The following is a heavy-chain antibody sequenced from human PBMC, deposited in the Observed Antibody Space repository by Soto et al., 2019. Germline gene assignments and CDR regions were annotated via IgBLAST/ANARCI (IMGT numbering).Heavy chain of an antibody. CDR3: ARRARTATTNWGAFDV. J-gene: IGHJ3*01. V-gene: IGHV3-23*01. Sequence: LRLSCAASGFTFNTYVMNWVRQAPGKGLEWVSTISYSADKTHYADSVRGRFTISRDNSRDTLFLQMNSLRADDAAVYYCARRARTATTNWGAFDVWGQGTMVTVSS. D-gene: IGHD1-7*01. CDR2: ISYSADKT. CDR1: GFTFNTYV.